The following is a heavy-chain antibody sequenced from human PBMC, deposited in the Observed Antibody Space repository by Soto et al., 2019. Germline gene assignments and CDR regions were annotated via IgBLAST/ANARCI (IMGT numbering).Heavy chain of an antibody. CDR3: ARGKNDYCGSNWFDP. CDR2: INPNSGGT. CDR1: GYTFTGYY. J-gene: IGHJ5*02. V-gene: IGHV1-2*04. D-gene: IGHD3-10*01. Sequence: QVQLVQSGAEVKKPGASVKVSCKASGYTFTGYYMHWVRQAPGQGLEWMGWINPNSGGTNYAQKCQGWVTVTRVTSISKAYMELSRLRSDDTAVYYCARGKNDYCGSNWFDPWGQGTLVTVSS.